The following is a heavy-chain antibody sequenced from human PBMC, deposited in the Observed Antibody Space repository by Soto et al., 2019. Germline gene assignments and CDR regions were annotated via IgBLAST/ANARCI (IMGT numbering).Heavy chain of an antibody. Sequence: QVQLVQSGPEVKKPGASVKISCEASGNIFTSYYIHWVRQAPGQGLQWMGIFDPSGAGTNYAHKFEGRVTMTWYTSTSTVYLELRSLTSDDTAVYYCARDQTTYFFESWGHGTLVIVSS. D-gene: IGHD1-1*01. CDR2: FDPSGAGT. J-gene: IGHJ4*01. CDR1: GNIFTSYY. CDR3: ARDQTTYFFES. V-gene: IGHV1-46*01.